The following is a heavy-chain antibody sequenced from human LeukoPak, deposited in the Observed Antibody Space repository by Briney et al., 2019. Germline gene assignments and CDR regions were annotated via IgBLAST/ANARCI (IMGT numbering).Heavy chain of an antibody. D-gene: IGHD4-17*01. V-gene: IGHV1-69*13. CDR2: VIPMFATA. J-gene: IGHJ4*02. Sequence: ASVKVSYKASGGTFSSYAIRWVRQAPGQGLEWMGGVIPMFATANYAPKFQDRVTITADESTSTAYMELRSLRSEDTAVYHCARGLHGDYGYFDYWGQGTLVTVSS. CDR3: ARGLHGDYGYFDY. CDR1: GGTFSSYA.